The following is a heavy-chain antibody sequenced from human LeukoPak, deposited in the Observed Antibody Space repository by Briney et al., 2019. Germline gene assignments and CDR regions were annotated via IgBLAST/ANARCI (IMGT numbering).Heavy chain of an antibody. CDR1: GFTFSSYG. CDR3: AKSGILLYFGESDY. CDR2: ISYDGSNK. Sequence: TGGSLRLSCAASGFTFSSYGMHWVRQAPGKGREGVALISYDGSNKYYADSVKGRFTISRDNSKHTLYLQMNSLRAEDTAVYYCAKSGILLYFGESDYWGQGTLVTVSS. D-gene: IGHD3-10*01. V-gene: IGHV3-30*18. J-gene: IGHJ4*02.